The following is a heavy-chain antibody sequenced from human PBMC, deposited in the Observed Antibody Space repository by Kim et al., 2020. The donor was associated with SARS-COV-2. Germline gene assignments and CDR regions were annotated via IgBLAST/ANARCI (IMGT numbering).Heavy chain of an antibody. V-gene: IGHV4-59*01. Sequence: SETRSLTCSVSGGSISGSHWSWLRQPPGEGLEWIAYVHDRGSTNYNPSLKDRVSISIDSSQNQFSLKLRSVTAADSAVYYCAKWAGWYDYWGQGTLVTVSS. D-gene: IGHD6-19*01. J-gene: IGHJ4*02. CDR1: GGSISGSH. CDR2: VHDRGST. CDR3: AKWAGWYDY.